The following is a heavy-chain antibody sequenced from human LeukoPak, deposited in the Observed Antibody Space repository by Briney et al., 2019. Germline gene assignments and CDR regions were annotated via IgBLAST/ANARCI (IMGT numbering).Heavy chain of an antibody. J-gene: IGHJ6*03. CDR2: ISYDGSNK. Sequence: PGGSLRLSCAASGFTFSSYGMHWVRQAPGKGLEWVAVISYDGSNKYYADSVKGRFTISRDNSKNTLYLQMNSLRAEDTAVYYCARDRFWSGTYYYYYYMDVWGKGTTVTVSS. CDR3: ARDRFWSGTYYYYYYMDV. CDR1: GFTFSSYG. D-gene: IGHD3-3*01. V-gene: IGHV3-30*03.